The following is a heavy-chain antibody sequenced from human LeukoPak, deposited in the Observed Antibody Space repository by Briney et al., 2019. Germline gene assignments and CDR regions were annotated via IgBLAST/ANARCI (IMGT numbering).Heavy chain of an antibody. D-gene: IGHD7-27*01. J-gene: IGHJ6*02. CDR3: AKVLENWGPYYYYGMDV. CDR2: ISGSGGST. Sequence: GGSLRLSCAASGFTFSSYAMSWVRQAPGKGLEWVSAISGSGGSTYYADSVKGRFTISRDNSKSTLYLQMNSLRAEDTAVYYCAKVLENWGPYYYYGMDVWGQGTTVTVSS. CDR1: GFTFSSYA. V-gene: IGHV3-23*01.